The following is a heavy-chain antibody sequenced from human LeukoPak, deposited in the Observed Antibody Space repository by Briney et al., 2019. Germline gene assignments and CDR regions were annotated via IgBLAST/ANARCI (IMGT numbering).Heavy chain of an antibody. Sequence: GGSLRLSCAASGFTFSSYAMSWVRQAPGKGLEWVSAISGSGGSTYYTDSVKGRFTISRDNSRNTLYLQMNSLRAEDTAVYYCAKDGPWQSLGFDYWGQGTLVTVSS. D-gene: IGHD6-19*01. CDR1: GFTFSSYA. J-gene: IGHJ4*02. CDR3: AKDGPWQSLGFDY. CDR2: ISGSGGST. V-gene: IGHV3-23*01.